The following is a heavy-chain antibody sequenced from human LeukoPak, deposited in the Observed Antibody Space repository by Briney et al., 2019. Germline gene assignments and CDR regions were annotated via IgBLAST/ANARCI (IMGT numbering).Heavy chain of an antibody. CDR1: GFTFSSYS. CDR2: ISSSSYI. CDR3: ARKGAVAGYFDY. J-gene: IGHJ4*02. Sequence: GGSLRLSCAASGFTFSSYSMNWVRQAPGKGLEWVSSISSSSYIYYADSVKGRFTISRDNAKNSLYLQMNSLRAEDTAVYYCARKGAVAGYFDYWGQGTLVTVSS. D-gene: IGHD6-19*01. V-gene: IGHV3-21*01.